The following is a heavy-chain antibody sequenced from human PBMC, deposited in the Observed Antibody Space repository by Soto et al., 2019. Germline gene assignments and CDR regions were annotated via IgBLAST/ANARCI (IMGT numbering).Heavy chain of an antibody. Sequence: GGSLRLSCVASGFTFISSFMGWVRQAPGKGLEWVANINQDGGGTYYVDSVEGRFTISRDNAKDSLYLQMNSLRGEDTAVYYCARYFRGSGRYFFDYWGQGTLVTVSS. CDR2: INQDGGGT. CDR3: ARYFRGSGRYFFDY. J-gene: IGHJ4*02. CDR1: GFTFISSF. D-gene: IGHD6-19*01. V-gene: IGHV3-7*03.